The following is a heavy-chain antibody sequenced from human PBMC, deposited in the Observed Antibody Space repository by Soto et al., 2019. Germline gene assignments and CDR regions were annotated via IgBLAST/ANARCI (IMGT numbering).Heavy chain of an antibody. CDR3: ARRKERSGPNYFDY. CDR2: MNPNTGNT. CDR1: GYTFSTYD. J-gene: IGHJ4*02. D-gene: IGHD6-25*01. Sequence: QEQLVQSGAEVKKPGASVKVSCKTSGYTFSTYDINWVRQAPGQGLEWMGWMNPNTGNTGYAQKFRGRVTLTRNTSISTAYMELVRLKTEDTAVYFCARRKERSGPNYFDYWGQGTLVTVSS. V-gene: IGHV1-8*01.